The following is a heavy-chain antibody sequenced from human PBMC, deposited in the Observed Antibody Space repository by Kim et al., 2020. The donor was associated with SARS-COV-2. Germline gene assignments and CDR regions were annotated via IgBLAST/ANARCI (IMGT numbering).Heavy chain of an antibody. J-gene: IGHJ3*02. Sequence: GGSLRLSCAASGFTVSSNYMSWVRQAPGKGLEWVSVIYSGGSTYYADSVKGRFTISRHNSKNTLYLQMSSLRAEDTAVYYCARGGGIRITMVRGVHRNDAFDIWGQGTMVTVSS. D-gene: IGHD3-10*01. CDR3: ARGGGIRITMVRGVHRNDAFDI. V-gene: IGHV3-53*04. CDR2: IYSGGST. CDR1: GFTVSSNY.